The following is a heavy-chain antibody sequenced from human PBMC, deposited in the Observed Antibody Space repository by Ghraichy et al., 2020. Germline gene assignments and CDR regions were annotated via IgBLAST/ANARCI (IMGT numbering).Heavy chain of an antibody. CDR1: GYTFTSYG. CDR3: ALMIVVVPAASFDY. Sequence: ASVKVSCKASGYTFTSYGISWVRQAPGQGLEWMGWISAYNGNTNYAQKLQGRVTMTTDTSTSTAYMELRSLRSDDTAVYYCALMIVVVPAASFDYWGQGTLVTVSS. D-gene: IGHD2-2*01. J-gene: IGHJ4*02. V-gene: IGHV1-18*04. CDR2: ISAYNGNT.